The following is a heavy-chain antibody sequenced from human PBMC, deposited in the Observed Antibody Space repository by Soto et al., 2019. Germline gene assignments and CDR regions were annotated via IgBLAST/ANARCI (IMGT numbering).Heavy chain of an antibody. CDR2: IYYSGST. CDR1: GGSISSSSYY. D-gene: IGHD3-22*01. CDR3: AVYYYDSSGYFTYFDY. J-gene: IGHJ4*02. V-gene: IGHV4-39*01. Sequence: SETLSLTCTVSGGSISSSSYYWGWIRQPPGKGLEWIGSIYYSGSTYYNPSLKSRVTISVDTSKNQFSLKLSSVTAADTAVYYCAVYYYDSSGYFTYFDYWGQGTLVTVSS.